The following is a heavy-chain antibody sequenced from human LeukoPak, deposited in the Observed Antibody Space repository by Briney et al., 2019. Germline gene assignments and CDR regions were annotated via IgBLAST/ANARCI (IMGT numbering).Heavy chain of an antibody. D-gene: IGHD3-10*01. J-gene: IGHJ4*02. CDR3: ARTGVLLWFGESYFDY. CDR2: INPNSGGT. V-gene: IGHV1-2*02. Sequence: ASVKVSCKASGYTFTGYYMHWVRQAPGQGLEWMGWINPNSGGTNYAQKFQGRATMTRDTSISTGYMGLSKLRSDDTAVYYCARTGVLLWFGESYFDYWGQGTLVTVSS. CDR1: GYTFTGYY.